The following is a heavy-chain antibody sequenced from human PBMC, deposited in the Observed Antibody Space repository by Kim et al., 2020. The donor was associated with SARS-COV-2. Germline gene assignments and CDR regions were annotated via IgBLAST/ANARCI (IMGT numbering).Heavy chain of an antibody. V-gene: IGHV3-21*01. CDR2: ISSSSSYI. CDR1: GFTFSSYS. CDR3: ARDPELVAAAGTVDY. Sequence: GGSLRLSCAAPGFTFSSYSMNWVRQAPGKGLEWVSSISSSSSYIYYADSVKGRFTISRDNAKNSLYLQMNSLRAEDTAVYYCARDPELVAAAGTVDYWGQGTLVTVSS. D-gene: IGHD6-13*01. J-gene: IGHJ4*02.